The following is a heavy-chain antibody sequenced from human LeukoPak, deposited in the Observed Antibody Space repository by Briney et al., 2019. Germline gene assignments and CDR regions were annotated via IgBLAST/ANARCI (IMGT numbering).Heavy chain of an antibody. CDR2: ISGSGDRT. Sequence: GGSLRLSCAASGFTFSTYNMNWVRQAPGKGLQWVSAISGSGDRTYYADSVKGRFTISRDNSKNTLYLQMNSLRAEDTAIYYCAKRNTVLASDYWGQGTLVTVSS. D-gene: IGHD2/OR15-2a*01. V-gene: IGHV3-23*01. CDR1: GFTFSTYN. J-gene: IGHJ4*02. CDR3: AKRNTVLASDY.